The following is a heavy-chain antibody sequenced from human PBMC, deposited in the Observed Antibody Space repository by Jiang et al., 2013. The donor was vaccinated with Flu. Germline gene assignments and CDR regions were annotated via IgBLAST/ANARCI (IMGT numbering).Heavy chain of an antibody. J-gene: IGHJ4*02. CDR2: INPSGGST. Sequence: VQLVESGAEVKKPGASVKVSCKASGYTFTSYYMHWVRQAPGQGLEWMGIINPSGGSTSYAQKFQGRVTMTRDTSTSTVYMELSSLRSEDTAVYYCARGTALYYYDSSAYFDYWGQGTLVTVSS. V-gene: IGHV1-46*01. D-gene: IGHD3-22*01. CDR1: GYTFTSYY. CDR3: ARGTALYYYDSSAYFDY.